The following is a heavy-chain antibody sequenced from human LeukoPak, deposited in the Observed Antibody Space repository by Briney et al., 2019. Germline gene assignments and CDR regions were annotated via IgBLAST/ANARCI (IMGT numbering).Heavy chain of an antibody. CDR2: ISYDGSTK. J-gene: IGHJ3*02. CDR3: ARVNYDFWSGLDAFDI. CDR1: GFTFSSYA. V-gene: IGHV3-30-3*01. Sequence: GRSLRLSCATSGFTFSSYAIHWVRQAPGKGLEWVAVISYDGSTKFYADSVKGRFTISRDNSRTTLYLQMNSLRAEDTAVYYCARVNYDFWSGLDAFDIWGQGTMVTVSS. D-gene: IGHD3-3*01.